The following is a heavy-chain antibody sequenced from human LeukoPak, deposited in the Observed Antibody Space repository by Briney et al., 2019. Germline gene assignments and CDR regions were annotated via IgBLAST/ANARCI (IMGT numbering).Heavy chain of an antibody. CDR3: ARHGAVTMVRGVPVWYFDL. CDR2: IYYSGST. D-gene: IGHD3-10*01. V-gene: IGHV4-39*01. J-gene: IGHJ2*01. CDR1: GGSISSSSYY. Sequence: PSDTLSLTCTVSGGSISSSSYYWGWIRQPPGKGLEWIGSIYYSGSTYYNPSLKSRVTISVDTSKNQFSLKLSSVTAADTAVYYCARHGAVTMVRGVPVWYFDLWGRGTLVAVSS.